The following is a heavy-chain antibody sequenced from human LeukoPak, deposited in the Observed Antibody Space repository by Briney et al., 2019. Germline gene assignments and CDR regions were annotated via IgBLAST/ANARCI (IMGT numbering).Heavy chain of an antibody. Sequence: ASVKVSCKTSGYTFETYAISWVRQAPGQGLEWMGRVTTYSGNADYAQKFQGRVTLTTDTSTSTAYLELRSLIYDDTAVYYCVRGLNHVMFRSLDYWGQGTLVTVSS. D-gene: IGHD2-21*01. CDR1: GYTFETYA. CDR3: VRGLNHVMFRSLDY. J-gene: IGHJ4*02. CDR2: VTTYSGNA. V-gene: IGHV1-18*01.